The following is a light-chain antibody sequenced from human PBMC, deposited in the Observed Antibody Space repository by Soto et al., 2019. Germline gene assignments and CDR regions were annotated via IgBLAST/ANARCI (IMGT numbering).Light chain of an antibody. CDR3: QQYNNWPSIFT. CDR1: QSVSSN. J-gene: IGKJ3*01. Sequence: EIVMTQSPATLSVSPGERATLSCRASQSVSSNLAWYQQKPGQAPRLLIYGASTRATGIPVRFSGSGSGTEFTLTISSLQSEDFAVYYCQQYNNWPSIFTFGPGTKVDIK. CDR2: GAS. V-gene: IGKV3-15*01.